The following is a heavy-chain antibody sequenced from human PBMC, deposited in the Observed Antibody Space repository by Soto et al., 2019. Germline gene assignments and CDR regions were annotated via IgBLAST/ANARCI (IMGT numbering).Heavy chain of an antibody. CDR2: IYSGGKT. CDR1: GFTVSSNY. CDR3: ARGYSGSGPLDY. Sequence: GGSLRLSCAASGFTVSSNYMSWVRQAPGKGLEWVSIIYSGGKTFYADSVKGRFTVSRDNSKNILYLQLNSLRAEDTAVYYCARGYSGSGPLDYWGQGTLVTVSS. V-gene: IGHV3-66*01. D-gene: IGHD3-10*01. J-gene: IGHJ4*02.